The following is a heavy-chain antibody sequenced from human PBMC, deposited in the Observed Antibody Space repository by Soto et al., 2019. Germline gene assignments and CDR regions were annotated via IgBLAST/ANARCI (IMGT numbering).Heavy chain of an antibody. CDR2: INPDNGNT. D-gene: IGHD2-15*01. Sequence: QVQLVQSGAEVKKPGASVKISCKASGYTFTRYTMNWVRQAPRQRLEWMGWINPDNGNTKSSQKFQDRVIITRDTSASTAYMDLSSLRSEATAVYYCARGIATGQLDPWGQGTLVPVSS. CDR3: ARGIATGQLDP. J-gene: IGHJ5*02. V-gene: IGHV1-3*01. CDR1: GYTFTRYT.